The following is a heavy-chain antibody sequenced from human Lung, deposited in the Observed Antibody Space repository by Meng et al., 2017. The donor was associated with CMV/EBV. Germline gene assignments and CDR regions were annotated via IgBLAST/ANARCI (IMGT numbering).Heavy chain of an antibody. D-gene: IGHD2-2*01. V-gene: IGHV3-66*01. CDR2: IYSGGST. Sequence: VQLVESGGGLVQPGGSLRLSCEASGFIVSTKYMNWVRQAPGKGLEWVSVIYSGGSTYYTDSVKGRFTISRDNSKNTLYLQMNSLRTEDTAVYYCARGEVPAIIDYWGQGILVPSPQ. CDR3: ARGEVPAIIDY. CDR1: GFIVSTKY. J-gene: IGHJ4*02.